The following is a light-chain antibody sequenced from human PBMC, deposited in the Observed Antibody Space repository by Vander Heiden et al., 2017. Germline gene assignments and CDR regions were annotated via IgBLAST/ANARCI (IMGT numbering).Light chain of an antibody. V-gene: IGKV3-20*01. Sequence: EIVLTQSPGTLSLSPGERATLSCRASQSVSSSYLAWYQQKPGQAPRLLIYGASSRATGIPDRFSGSGSGTDFTLTISILEPEDFTVYYCQRYGSSPGTFGQGTKVEIK. CDR1: QSVSSSY. J-gene: IGKJ1*01. CDR2: GAS. CDR3: QRYGSSPGT.